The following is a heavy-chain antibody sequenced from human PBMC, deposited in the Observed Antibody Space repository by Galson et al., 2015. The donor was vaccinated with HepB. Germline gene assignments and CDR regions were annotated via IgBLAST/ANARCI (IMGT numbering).Heavy chain of an antibody. J-gene: IGHJ4*02. CDR2: IKSTNDGGTT. Sequence: SLRLSCATSGFTFSNVWMSWVRQAPGKGLEWVGRIKSTNDGGTTDYAAPVKGRFTISRDDSKDTLYLQMNSLKTEDTAVYYCTTCHFIVVPTATGRTFDYWGQGTLVTVSS. CDR3: TTCHFIVVPTATGRTFDY. D-gene: IGHD2-2*01. V-gene: IGHV3-15*01. CDR1: GFTFSNVW.